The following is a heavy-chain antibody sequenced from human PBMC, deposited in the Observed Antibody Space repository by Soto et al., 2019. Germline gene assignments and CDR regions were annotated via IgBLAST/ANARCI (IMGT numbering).Heavy chain of an antibody. CDR1: GYTFSSYG. D-gene: IGHD2-15*01. V-gene: IGHV1-3*04. Sequence: ASVKVSCKASGYTFSSYGMHWLRQAPGQRLEWMGWINTGNGITKYSQNFQGRVSITRDTPETTVYMELSSLRSEDTAVYYCATGRILYYLMDVWGQGTMVTVSS. J-gene: IGHJ6*02. CDR2: INTGNGIT. CDR3: ATGRILYYLMDV.